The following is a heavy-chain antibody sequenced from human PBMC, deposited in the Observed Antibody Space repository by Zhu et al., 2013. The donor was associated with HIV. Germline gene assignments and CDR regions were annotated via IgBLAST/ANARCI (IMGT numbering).Heavy chain of an antibody. CDR1: GYTFIDYY. CDR3: ARVDIGRRGIERLPFFDS. D-gene: IGHD1-1*01. V-gene: IGHV1-2*02. J-gene: IGHJ4*02. CDR2: INPNSGGT. Sequence: QVQLVQSGAEVKKPGASVKVSCKASGYTFIDYYMHWVRQAPGQGLEWMGWINPNSGGTNYAQKFQGRVTMTRDTSISTAYMELSSLKSDDTAVYYCARVDIGRRGIERLPFFDSWGQGTLVAVSS.